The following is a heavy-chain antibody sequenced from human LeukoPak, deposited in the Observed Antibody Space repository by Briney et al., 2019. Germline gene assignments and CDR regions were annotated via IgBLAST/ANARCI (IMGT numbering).Heavy chain of an antibody. D-gene: IGHD3-22*01. V-gene: IGHV3-74*01. CDR1: GFTFSSYW. Sequence: GGSLRLSCAASGFTFSSYWMHWVRQAPGKGLVWVSRIKSDGSTNYADSVKGRFTISRDNAKNTASLQMNSLRTEDTGVYYCARAPSEIGGYYPEYFRHWGQGTLVTVSS. J-gene: IGHJ1*01. CDR3: ARAPSEIGGYYPEYFRH. CDR2: IKSDGST.